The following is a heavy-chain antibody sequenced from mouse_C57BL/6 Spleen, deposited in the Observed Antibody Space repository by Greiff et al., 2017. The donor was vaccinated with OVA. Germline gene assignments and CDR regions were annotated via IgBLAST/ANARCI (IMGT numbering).Heavy chain of an antibody. V-gene: IGHV1-63*01. CDR3: ARGYRGYFDV. J-gene: IGHJ1*03. Sequence: QVQLKESGAELVRPGTSVKMSCKASGYTFTNYWIGWAKQRPGHGLEWIGDIYPGGGYTNYNEKFKGKATLTADKSSSTAYMQFSSLTSEDSAIYYCARGYRGYFDVWGTGTTVTVSS. CDR1: GYTFTNYW. D-gene: IGHD1-2*01. CDR2: IYPGGGYT.